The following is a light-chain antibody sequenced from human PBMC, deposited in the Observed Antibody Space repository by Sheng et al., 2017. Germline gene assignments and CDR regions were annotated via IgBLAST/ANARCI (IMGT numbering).Light chain of an antibody. CDR1: SSDVGYYNY. Sequence: QSALTQPRSVSGSPGQAVTISCTGTSSDVGYYNYVSWYQQHPGKAPKLMIFDVTKRPSGVPDRFSGSKSGNTASLTISGLQADDEADYYCCSYAGNFIFVFGSRDKVTVL. CDR2: DVT. CDR3: CSYAGNFIFV. J-gene: IGLJ1*01. V-gene: IGLV2-11*01.